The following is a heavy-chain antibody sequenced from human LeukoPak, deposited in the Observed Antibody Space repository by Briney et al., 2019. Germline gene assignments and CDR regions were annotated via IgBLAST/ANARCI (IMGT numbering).Heavy chain of an antibody. D-gene: IGHD1-14*01. CDR2: IKSRAHGGAT. J-gene: IGHJ4*02. Sequence: GGSLRLSCAASGIPFSDAWMSWVRQPPGKGLEWVGRIKSRAHGGATEYAASVKGRVIISRDDSKNMVYLEMNGLIIEDTGVYYCSAENHYQLKSGGQGTLVTVSS. V-gene: IGHV3-15*01. CDR3: SAENHYQLKS. CDR1: GIPFSDAW.